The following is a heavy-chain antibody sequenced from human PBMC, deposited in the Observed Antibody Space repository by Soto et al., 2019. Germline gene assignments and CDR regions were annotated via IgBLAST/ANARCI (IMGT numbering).Heavy chain of an antibody. J-gene: IGHJ4*02. Sequence: EVQLVESGGGLVKPGGSLRLSCAASGLTFSSYSMNWVRQAPGKGLEWVSYISRSGDYIFYADSVKGRCTISRDNAKNSLYLQMNSLRADDPAMYYCASNPGYGNDWYAYWGQGTLVTVSS. CDR1: GLTFSSYS. D-gene: IGHD6-19*01. CDR2: ISRSGDYI. V-gene: IGHV3-21*01. CDR3: ASNPGYGNDWYAY.